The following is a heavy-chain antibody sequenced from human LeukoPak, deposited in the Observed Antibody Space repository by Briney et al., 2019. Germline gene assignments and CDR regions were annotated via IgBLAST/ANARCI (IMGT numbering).Heavy chain of an antibody. CDR2: IYTSGST. D-gene: IGHD3-10*01. Sequence: SETLSLTCTVSGGSISSSSYYWSWIRQPAGKGLEWIGRIYTSGSTNYNPSLKSRVTMSVDTSKNQFSLKLSSVTAADTAVYYCARGVPSRVKFPSRNMVRGVSGSYAFDIWGQGTMVTVSS. V-gene: IGHV4-61*02. CDR3: ARGVPSRVKFPSRNMVRGVSGSYAFDI. CDR1: GGSISSSSYY. J-gene: IGHJ3*02.